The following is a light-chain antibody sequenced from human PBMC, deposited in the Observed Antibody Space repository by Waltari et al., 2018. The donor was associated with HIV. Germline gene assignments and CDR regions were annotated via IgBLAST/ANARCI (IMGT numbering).Light chain of an antibody. Sequence: EIVMTQSPATLSVSLGERVTLSCRASQSVSTKLAWYQRKPGQAPRLLIYDASTRASGIPVRFSGSGSGTHFTLTISSLQSEDGAVYYCQQYNDLWTFGQGTKVAIK. J-gene: IGKJ1*01. CDR3: QQYNDLWT. V-gene: IGKV3-15*01. CDR1: QSVSTK. CDR2: DAS.